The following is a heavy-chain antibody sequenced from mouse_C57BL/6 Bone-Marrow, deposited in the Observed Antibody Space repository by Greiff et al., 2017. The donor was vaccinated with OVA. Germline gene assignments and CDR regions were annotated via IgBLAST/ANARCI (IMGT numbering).Heavy chain of an antibody. V-gene: IGHV1-53*01. CDR1: GYTFTSYW. CDR3: ARGRGITTVVDYFDY. D-gene: IGHD1-1*01. J-gene: IGHJ2*01. CDR2: INPSNGGT. Sequence: QVQLQQPGTELVKPGASVKLSCKASGYTFTSYWMHWVKQRPGQGLEWIGNINPSNGGTNYNEKFKSKATLTVDTSSSTAYMQLSSLTSEDSAVHYCARGRGITTVVDYFDYWGQGTTLTVSS.